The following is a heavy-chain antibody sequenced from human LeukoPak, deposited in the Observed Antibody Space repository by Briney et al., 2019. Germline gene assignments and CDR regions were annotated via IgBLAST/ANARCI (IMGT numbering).Heavy chain of an antibody. CDR2: IKQDGSEK. J-gene: IGHJ4*02. CDR1: GFTFSSYW. Sequence: GGSLRLSCAASGFTFSSYWMSWVRQAPGKGLEWVANIKQDGSEKYYVDSVKGRFTISRDNAENSLYLQMNSLRAEDTAVYYCAKSSYYDSSGYYREYYFDYWGQGTLVTVSP. CDR3: AKSSYYDSSGYYREYYFDY. D-gene: IGHD3-22*01. V-gene: IGHV3-7*03.